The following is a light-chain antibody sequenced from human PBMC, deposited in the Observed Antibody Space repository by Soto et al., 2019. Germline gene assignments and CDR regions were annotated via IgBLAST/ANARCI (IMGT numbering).Light chain of an antibody. Sequence: EVVMTQSPLSLPVTLGQPASISCRSSQSLAYIDGNTYLSWFQQRPGQSPRRLIYKVSNRESGVPDRFSSSGSGTDFTLEISRVEAEDVGVYYCMQGTPWPPYTFGQGTKLEIK. CDR3: MQGTPWPPYT. J-gene: IGKJ2*01. CDR1: QSLAYIDGNTY. CDR2: KVS. V-gene: IGKV2-30*01.